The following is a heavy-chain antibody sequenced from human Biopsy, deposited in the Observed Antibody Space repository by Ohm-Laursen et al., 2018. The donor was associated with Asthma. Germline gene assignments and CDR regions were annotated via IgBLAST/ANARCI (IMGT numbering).Heavy chain of an antibody. V-gene: IGHV3-30*03. J-gene: IGHJ4*02. D-gene: IGHD3-3*01. CDR2: IPYDGSNK. CDR1: GFTFSSYG. Sequence: SLRLSCSASGFTFSSYGMHWVRQAPGKGLEWVAVIPYDGSNKYYADSVKGRFTISRDNSKNTLYLQMNSLRAEDTAMYYCASQSSGPDFWSGYYYFDYWGQGTLVTVSS. CDR3: ASQSSGPDFWSGYYYFDY.